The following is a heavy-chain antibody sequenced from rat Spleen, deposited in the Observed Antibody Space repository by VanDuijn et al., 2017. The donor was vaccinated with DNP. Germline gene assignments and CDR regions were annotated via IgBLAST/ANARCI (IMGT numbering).Heavy chain of an antibody. D-gene: IGHD5-1*01. CDR1: GLNFNDYW. Sequence: EVKLVESGGGLVQPGRSLKLSCVVSGLNFNDYWMGWVRQAPGKGLEWIGEIKGDSSVVNHNPSLRDRFTISSDNAQNSLFLQMTNLGSGDTATYYRVSRGAGTDNCFDYWGQCALCTVAS. J-gene: IGHJ3*01. V-gene: IGHV4-2*01. CDR2: IKGDSSVV. CDR3: VSRGAGTDNCFDY.